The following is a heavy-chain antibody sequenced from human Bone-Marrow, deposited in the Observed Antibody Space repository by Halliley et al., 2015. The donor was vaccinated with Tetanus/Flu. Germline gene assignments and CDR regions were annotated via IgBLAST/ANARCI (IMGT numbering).Heavy chain of an antibody. J-gene: IGHJ4*02. CDR3: VKGLTVTTNLLFDH. CDR2: ISPSGAMS. Sequence: SLRLSCAASGFNFSRYSLYWVRQAPGKGLEYVAAISPSGAMSYYADSVKGRFTNPRDNSKNTLYLQMSSLRVEDSAVYHCVKGLTVTTNLLFDHWGQGTLVTVSS. V-gene: IGHV3-64D*06. CDR1: GFNFSRYS. D-gene: IGHD4-17*01.